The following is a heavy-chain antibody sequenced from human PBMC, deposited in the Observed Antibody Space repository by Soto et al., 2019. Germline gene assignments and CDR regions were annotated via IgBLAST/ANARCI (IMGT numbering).Heavy chain of an antibody. CDR1: GGTFSSYA. V-gene: IGHV1-69*12. Sequence: QVQLVQSGAEVKKPGSSVKVSCKASGGTFSSYAISWVRQATGQVLEWMGGIIPIFGTANYAQKFQGRVTITADESTSTAYMELSSLRSEDTAVYYCARDKYSGSYPTEYNWFDPWGQGTLVTVSS. CDR3: ARDKYSGSYPTEYNWFDP. D-gene: IGHD1-26*01. CDR2: IIPIFGTA. J-gene: IGHJ5*02.